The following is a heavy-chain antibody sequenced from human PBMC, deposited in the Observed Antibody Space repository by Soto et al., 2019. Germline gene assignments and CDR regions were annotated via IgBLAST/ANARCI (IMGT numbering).Heavy chain of an antibody. J-gene: IGHJ6*02. CDR1: GGSISSGDYY. CDR3: ARVGITFGGVPYYGMDV. CDR2: IYYSGST. V-gene: IGHV4-30-4*01. Sequence: QVQLQESGPGLVKPSQTLSLNCTVSGGSISSGDYYWSWMRQPPGKGLEWIGYIYYSGSTYYNPSLKSRVTISVDTSKNQFSLKLSSVTAADTAVYYCARVGITFGGVPYYGMDVWGQGTTVTVSS. D-gene: IGHD3-16*01.